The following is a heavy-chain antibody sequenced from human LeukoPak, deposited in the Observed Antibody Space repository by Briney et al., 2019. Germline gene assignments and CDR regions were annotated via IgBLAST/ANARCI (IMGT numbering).Heavy chain of an antibody. D-gene: IGHD2-2*01. CDR3: ASSLVEGGIDY. CDR1: GYTFTSYH. Sequence: ASVKVSCKASGYTFTSYHMHWVRQAPGRGLEWMGIINPSGGSTSYAQEFQGRVTMTRDMSTSTVYMELSSLRSEDTAVYYCASSLVEGGIDYWGQGTLVTVSS. CDR2: INPSGGST. V-gene: IGHV1-46*01. J-gene: IGHJ4*02.